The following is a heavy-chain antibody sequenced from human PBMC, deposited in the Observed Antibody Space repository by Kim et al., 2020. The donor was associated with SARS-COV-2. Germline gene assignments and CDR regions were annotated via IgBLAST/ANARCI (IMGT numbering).Heavy chain of an antibody. J-gene: IGHJ4*02. D-gene: IGHD5-12*01. Sequence: GSLRLSCAASGFTFSSYWMGWVRQAPGKGLEWVANIRQDGSQKYYVDSVKGRFTISRDNAENSLYLQMNSLRAEDTAVYFCARDSGSYYFDSWGQGTLVTVSS. CDR1: GFTFSSYW. V-gene: IGHV3-7*03. CDR2: IRQDGSQK. CDR3: ARDSGSYYFDS.